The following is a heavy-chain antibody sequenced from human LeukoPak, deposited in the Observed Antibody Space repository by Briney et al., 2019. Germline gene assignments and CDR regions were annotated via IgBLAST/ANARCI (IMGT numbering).Heavy chain of an antibody. J-gene: IGHJ4*02. Sequence: PGGSLRLSCAASGFTFSSYGMHWVRQAPGKGLEWVAFIRYDGSNKYYADSVKGRFTISRDNSKNTLYLQMNSLRAEDTAVYYCAKDREAYYFDYWGQGTLVTVSS. D-gene: IGHD1-26*01. CDR1: GFTFSSYG. V-gene: IGHV3-30*02. CDR3: AKDREAYYFDY. CDR2: IRYDGSNK.